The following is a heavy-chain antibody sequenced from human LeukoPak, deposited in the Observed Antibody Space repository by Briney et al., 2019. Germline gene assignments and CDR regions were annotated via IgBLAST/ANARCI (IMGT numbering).Heavy chain of an antibody. CDR3: AGEVRYDWFDP. CDR2: IYYSGIT. D-gene: IGHD2-15*01. J-gene: IGHJ5*02. CDR1: GGSISSYY. V-gene: IGHV4-59*01. Sequence: SETLSLTCAVSGGSISSYYWIWIRQPPGKGLEWIGYIYYSGITNYNPSLKSRVTISVDTSKNQFSLKLSSVTAADTAVYYCAGEVRYDWFDPWGQGTLVTVSS.